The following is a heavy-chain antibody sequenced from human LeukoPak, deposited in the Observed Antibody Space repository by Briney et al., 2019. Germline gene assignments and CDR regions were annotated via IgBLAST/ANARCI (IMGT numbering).Heavy chain of an antibody. Sequence: SETLSLTCTVSGYSISSGYYWGWIRQSPGKGLEWIGSISHSGSTNYNPSLKSRVSISVVTSKNQFSLKLSSVTAADTAVYYCAREREGYFDLWGRGTRVTVSS. D-gene: IGHD2-15*01. CDR1: GYSISSGYY. CDR3: AREREGYFDL. V-gene: IGHV4-38-2*02. J-gene: IGHJ2*01. CDR2: ISHSGST.